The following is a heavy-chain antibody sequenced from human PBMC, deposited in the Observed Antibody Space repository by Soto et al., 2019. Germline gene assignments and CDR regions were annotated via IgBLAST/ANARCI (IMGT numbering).Heavy chain of an antibody. Sequence: PSETLSLTCTVSGASISGFYCSWIRKSAGKGLEWIGRIYATGTTDYNPSLKSRVMMSVDTSKKQFSLKLRSVTAADTAVYYCVGDGRNTLRDWFDPGGQG. J-gene: IGHJ5*02. CDR2: IYATGTT. D-gene: IGHD1-1*01. CDR3: VGDGRNTLRDWFDP. CDR1: GASISGFY. V-gene: IGHV4-4*07.